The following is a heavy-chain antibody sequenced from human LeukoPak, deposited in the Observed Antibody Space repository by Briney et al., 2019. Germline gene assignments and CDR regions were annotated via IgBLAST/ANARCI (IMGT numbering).Heavy chain of an antibody. CDR3: ARDRLLDYDFWSGYYRLHYYYGMDV. Sequence: SETLSLTCTVSGGSISSYYWSWIRQPPGKGLEWIGYIYYSGSTNYNPSLKSRVTISVDTSKNQFPLKLSSVTAADTAVYYCARDRLLDYDFWSGYYRLHYYYGMDVWGQGTTVTVSS. D-gene: IGHD3-3*01. J-gene: IGHJ6*02. CDR2: IYYSGST. CDR1: GGSISSYY. V-gene: IGHV4-59*01.